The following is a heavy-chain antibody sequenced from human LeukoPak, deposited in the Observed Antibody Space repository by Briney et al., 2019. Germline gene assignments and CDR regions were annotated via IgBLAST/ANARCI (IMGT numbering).Heavy chain of an antibody. V-gene: IGHV5-51*01. Sequence: GESLKIFCKGSGYIFTSYWIAWVRQQSGKGLECLGIIDPRDSDTRYSPSFEGQVTISADKSISTAYLHWSGPQASDTATYYCARAGGWLRNNWFDPWGQGTLVTVSS. CDR1: GYIFTSYW. J-gene: IGHJ5*02. D-gene: IGHD5-12*01. CDR2: IDPRDSDT. CDR3: ARAGGWLRNNWFDP.